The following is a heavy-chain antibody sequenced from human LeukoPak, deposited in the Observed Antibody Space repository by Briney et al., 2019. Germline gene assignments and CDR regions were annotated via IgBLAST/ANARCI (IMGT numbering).Heavy chain of an antibody. CDR2: ISGNGINT. J-gene: IGHJ4*02. V-gene: IGHV3-23*01. CDR3: ARGVSD. D-gene: IGHD3-16*01. Sequence: PGGSLRLSCATSGFTFNIYAMNWVRQAPGKGLEWASIISGNGINTYYADSVKGRFTISRDDSKNTLYLQMNSLRADDTAIYYCARGVSDWGQGTLVTVAS. CDR1: GFTFNIYA.